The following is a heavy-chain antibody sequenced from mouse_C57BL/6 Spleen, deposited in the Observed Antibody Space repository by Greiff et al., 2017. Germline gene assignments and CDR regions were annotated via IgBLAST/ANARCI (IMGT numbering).Heavy chain of an antibody. CDR1: GYTFTSYW. V-gene: IGHV1-55*01. CDR2: IYPGSGST. J-gene: IGHJ4*01. D-gene: IGHD4-1*01. Sequence: QVQLQQSGAELVKPGASVKMSCKASGYTFTSYWLTWVKQRPGQGLEWIGDIYPGSGSTNYNEKFKSKATLTVDTSSSTAYMQLSSLTSEDSAVYYCARGDWDVGENYYAMDYWGQGTSVTVSS. CDR3: ARGDWDVGENYYAMDY.